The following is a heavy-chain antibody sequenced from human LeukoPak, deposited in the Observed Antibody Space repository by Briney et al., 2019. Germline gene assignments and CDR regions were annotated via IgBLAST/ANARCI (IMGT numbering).Heavy chain of an antibody. CDR3: ARGSTGDKSNN. CDR1: GGSITSGGYY. J-gene: IGHJ4*02. D-gene: IGHD7-27*01. V-gene: IGHV4-31*03. CDR2: IYYSGTT. Sequence: PSETLSLTCTVSGGSITSGGYYWSWIRQLPGKGLEWIGYIYYSGTTSYNPSLKSRHTISLDTSENQFSLKLSCVTAADTAVYYCARGSTGDKSNNWGQGTLVTVSS.